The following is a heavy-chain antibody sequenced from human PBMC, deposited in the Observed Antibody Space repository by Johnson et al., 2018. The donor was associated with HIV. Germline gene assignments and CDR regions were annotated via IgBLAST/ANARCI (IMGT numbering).Heavy chain of an antibody. CDR3: ANLGDYSGINGFDI. V-gene: IGHV3-9*01. J-gene: IGHJ3*02. Sequence: VQLVESGGGLVQPGRSLRISCAASRFTFDDYAMHWVRQAPGKGLEWVSGISWNSGSIGYADSVKGRFTISRDNTKNTLYLQINSLKTEDTAVYYCANLGDYSGINGFDIWGQGTMVTVSS. CDR1: RFTFDDYA. CDR2: ISWNSGSI. D-gene: IGHD4-23*01.